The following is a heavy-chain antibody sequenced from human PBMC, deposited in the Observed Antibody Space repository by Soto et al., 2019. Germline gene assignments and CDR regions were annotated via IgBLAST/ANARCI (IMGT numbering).Heavy chain of an antibody. CDR1: GFTFSSYA. D-gene: IGHD3-3*01. CDR3: AKDLVTDDLWSAYYTYYYMDV. V-gene: IGHV3-23*01. Sequence: EVQLLESGGGLVQPGGSLRLSCAASGFTFSSYALNWVRQAPGKGLEWVSVISGSGDNTYYADPVKGRFNSSRENSKNTLYLQMNSLRAEDTAVYYCAKDLVTDDLWSAYYTYYYMDVWGKGTTVTVSS. J-gene: IGHJ6*03. CDR2: ISGSGDNT.